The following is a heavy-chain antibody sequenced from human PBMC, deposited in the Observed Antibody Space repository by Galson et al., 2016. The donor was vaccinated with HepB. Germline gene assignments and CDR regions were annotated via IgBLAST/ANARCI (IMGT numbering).Heavy chain of an antibody. CDR1: GFTFSSYA. V-gene: IGHV3-23*01. J-gene: IGHJ5*02. CDR2: ISDSGVTT. Sequence: SLRLSCAASGFTFSSYAMSWVRQAPGKGLEWVSSISDSGVTTYDADSVKGRFTISRDNSKNTLYLQMDGLRAEDTAVNYCAKTPEATPWGQGTLVTVSS. CDR3: AKTPEATP. D-gene: IGHD1-14*01.